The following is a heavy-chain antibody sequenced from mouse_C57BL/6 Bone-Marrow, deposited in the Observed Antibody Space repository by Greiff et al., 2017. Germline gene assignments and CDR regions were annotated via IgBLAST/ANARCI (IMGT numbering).Heavy chain of an antibody. D-gene: IGHD3-2*02. Sequence: VQLQQSGPGLVQPSQSLSITCTVSGFSLTSYGVHWVRQSPGKGLEWLGVIWRGGSTDYNAAFMSRLSITKDNSKSQVFFKMNSLQADDTAIYYCAKKVAAQALYAMDYWGQGTSVTVSS. CDR3: AKKVAAQALYAMDY. J-gene: IGHJ4*01. CDR1: GFSLTSYG. CDR2: IWRGGST. V-gene: IGHV2-5*01.